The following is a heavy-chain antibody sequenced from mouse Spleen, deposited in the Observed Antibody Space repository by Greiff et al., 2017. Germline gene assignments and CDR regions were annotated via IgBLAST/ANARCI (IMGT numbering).Heavy chain of an antibody. D-gene: IGHD2-1*01. Sequence: EVKLMESGPGLVKPSQTVFLTCTVTGISITTGNYRWRWIRQFPGNKLEWIGYIYYSGTITYNPSLTSRTTITRDTPKNQFFLEMNSLTAEDTATYYCARDDGNYPLAMDYWGQGTSVTVSS. CDR3: ARDDGNYPLAMDY. CDR2: IYYSGTI. J-gene: IGHJ4*01. V-gene: IGHV3-5*01. CDR1: GISITTGNYR.